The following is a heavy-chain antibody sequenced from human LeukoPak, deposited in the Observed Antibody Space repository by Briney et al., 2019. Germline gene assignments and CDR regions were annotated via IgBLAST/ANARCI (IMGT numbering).Heavy chain of an antibody. CDR3: ARDSRGYSSGWYASYDAFDI. CDR2: INPNSGGT. J-gene: IGHJ3*02. Sequence: ASVTVSCKASGYTFTGYYMHWVRQAPGQGLEWMGWINPNSGGTNYAQKFQGRVTMTRDTSISTAYMELSRLRSDDTAVYYCARDSRGYSSGWYASYDAFDIWGQGTMVTVSS. CDR1: GYTFTGYY. V-gene: IGHV1-2*02. D-gene: IGHD6-19*01.